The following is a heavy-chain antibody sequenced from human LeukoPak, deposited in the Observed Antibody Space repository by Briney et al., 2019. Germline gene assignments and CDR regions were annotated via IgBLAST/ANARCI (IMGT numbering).Heavy chain of an antibody. J-gene: IGHJ4*02. Sequence: GGSLRLSCAASGYTFSSYSMNWVRQAPGKGLEWVAVISYDGSNKYYADSVKGRFTISRDNSKNTLYLQMNSLRAEDTAVYYCAKGSLNCSGGSCGVYYFDYWGQGTLVTVSS. CDR2: ISYDGSNK. CDR3: AKGSLNCSGGSCGVYYFDY. V-gene: IGHV3-30*18. CDR1: GYTFSSYS. D-gene: IGHD2-15*01.